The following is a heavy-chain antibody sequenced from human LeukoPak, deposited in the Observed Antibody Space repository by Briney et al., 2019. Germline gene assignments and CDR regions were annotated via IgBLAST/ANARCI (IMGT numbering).Heavy chain of an antibody. V-gene: IGHV3-9*01. Sequence: PGGSLRLSCAASGFTFDDYAMHWVRHAPGKGLEWVSGIGWNSGNIGYADSVKGRFTISRDNAKNSLYLQMNSLRAEDTALYYCAKSQPDYYDSSGYYHPYFDYWGQGTLVTVSS. D-gene: IGHD3-22*01. CDR3: AKSQPDYYDSSGYYHPYFDY. CDR2: IGWNSGNI. CDR1: GFTFDDYA. J-gene: IGHJ4*02.